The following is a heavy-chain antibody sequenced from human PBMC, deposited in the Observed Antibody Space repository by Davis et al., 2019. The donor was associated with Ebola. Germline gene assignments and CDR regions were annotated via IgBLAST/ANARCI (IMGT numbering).Heavy chain of an antibody. CDR3: AKTRSVVVVTASPFDY. V-gene: IGHV3-30*18. Sequence: GESLKISCVVSGFTFRDYGMHWVRQAPGKGPEWVAIVPFDGRYKYYADSVKGRFTISRDNSKNTLYLQMNSLRAEDTAVYYCAKTRSVVVVTASPFDYWGQGTLVTVSS. CDR1: GFTFRDYG. J-gene: IGHJ4*02. D-gene: IGHD2-21*02. CDR2: VPFDGRYK.